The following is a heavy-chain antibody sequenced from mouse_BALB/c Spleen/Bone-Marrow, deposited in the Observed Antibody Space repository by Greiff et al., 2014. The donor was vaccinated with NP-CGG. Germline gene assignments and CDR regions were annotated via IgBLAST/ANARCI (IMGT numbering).Heavy chain of an antibody. V-gene: IGHV1-14*01. Sequence: VQLQQSGPELVKPGALVKMSCKASGYTFTSYVMHWVKQKPGQGLEWIGYINPYNDGTRYNEKFKGKATLTSDKSSSTAYMELSSLTSEDSAVYYCARKVWYYAMDYWGQGTSVTVSS. J-gene: IGHJ4*01. D-gene: IGHD2-10*02. CDR1: GYTFTSYV. CDR2: INPYNDGT. CDR3: ARKVWYYAMDY.